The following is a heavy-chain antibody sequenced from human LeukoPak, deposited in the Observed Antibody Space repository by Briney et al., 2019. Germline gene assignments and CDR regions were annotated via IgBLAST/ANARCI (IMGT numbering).Heavy chain of an antibody. CDR3: ANFLYDILTGRDIIGSGFDY. V-gene: IGHV3-33*06. J-gene: IGHJ4*02. D-gene: IGHD3-9*01. CDR2: IWYDGSNK. CDR1: GFTFSSYG. Sequence: AGGSLRLSCAASGFTFSSYGMHWVRQAPGKGLEWVAVIWYDGSNKYYADSVKGRFTISRDNSKNTLYLQMNSLRVEDTAVYYCANFLYDILTGRDIIGSGFDYWGQGTLVTVSS.